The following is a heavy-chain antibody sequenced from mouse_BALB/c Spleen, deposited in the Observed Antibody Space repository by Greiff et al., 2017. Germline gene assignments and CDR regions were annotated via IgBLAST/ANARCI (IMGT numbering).Heavy chain of an antibody. CDR2: IYPGDGDT. J-gene: IGHJ3*01. V-gene: IGHV1-87*01. D-gene: IGHD1-1*01. Sequence: QVHVKQSGAELARPGASVKLSCKASGYTFTSYWMQWVKQRPGQGLEWIGAIYPGDGDTRYTQKFKGKATLTADKSSSTAYMQLSSLASEDSAVYYCARYPSYGSSSWFAYWGQGTLVTVSA. CDR3: ARYPSYGSSSWFAY. CDR1: GYTFTSYW.